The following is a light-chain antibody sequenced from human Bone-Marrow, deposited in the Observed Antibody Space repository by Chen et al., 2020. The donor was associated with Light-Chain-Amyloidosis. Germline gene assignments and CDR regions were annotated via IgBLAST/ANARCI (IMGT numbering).Light chain of an antibody. CDR3: QVWDRSSDRPV. J-gene: IGLJ3*02. CDR2: DDS. Sequence: SYVLTQPSSVQVATGTTATMASGGNNIGSTSVHWYQQTPGQAPLLVVYDDSDRPSGIPERLSGSNSGNTATLTISRVEAGDEADYYCQVWDRSSDRPVFGGGTKLTVL. V-gene: IGLV3-21*03. CDR1: NIGSTS.